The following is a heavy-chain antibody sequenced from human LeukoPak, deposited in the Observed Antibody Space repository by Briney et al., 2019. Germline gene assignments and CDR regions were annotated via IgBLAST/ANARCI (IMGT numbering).Heavy chain of an antibody. CDR1: GFTFSSYG. CDR2: IRYDGSNK. D-gene: IGHD2-8*01. Sequence: GGSLRLSCAASGFTFSSYGMHWVRQAPGKGLEWVAFIRYDGSNKYYADSVEGRFTISRDNSKNTLYLQMNSLRAEDTAVYYCARVIDCTNGVCYGLDYWGQGTLVTVSS. V-gene: IGHV3-30*02. CDR3: ARVIDCTNGVCYGLDY. J-gene: IGHJ4*02.